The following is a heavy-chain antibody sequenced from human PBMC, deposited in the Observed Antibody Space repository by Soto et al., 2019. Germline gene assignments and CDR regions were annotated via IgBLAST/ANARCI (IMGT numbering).Heavy chain of an antibody. J-gene: IGHJ4*02. CDR2: SIPIFGTA. CDR3: ARDGGRHSGGIDY. D-gene: IGHD1-26*01. V-gene: IGHV1-69*01. CDR1: GGTFSSYS. Sequence: QVQLVQSGSEVKKPGSSVKVSCKASGGTFSSYSINWVRQAPGQGIEWMGESIPIFGTANYAQKFQGRVPITAEESTSTDYMELSRLRSEDTAVYYCARDGGRHSGGIDYWGQGTLATVSS.